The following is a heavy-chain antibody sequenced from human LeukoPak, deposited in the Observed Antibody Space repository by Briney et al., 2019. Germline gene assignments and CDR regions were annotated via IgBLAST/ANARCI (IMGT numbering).Heavy chain of an antibody. J-gene: IGHJ3*02. CDR2: ISGCGGST. D-gene: IGHD6-19*01. CDR1: GFTFSSYA. CDR3: AKEYSSGWWEGAFDI. Sequence: GGSLRLSCAASGFTFSSYAMCWVRQAPGTGLERVSAISGCGGSTYYSNSVMGRFTIARDKSKNTLYLKMNSLRAEDTAVYYCAKEYSSGWWEGAFDIWGQGTMVTVSS. V-gene: IGHV3-23*01.